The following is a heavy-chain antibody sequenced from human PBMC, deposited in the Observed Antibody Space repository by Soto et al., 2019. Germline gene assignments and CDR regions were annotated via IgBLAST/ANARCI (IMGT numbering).Heavy chain of an antibody. CDR2: INAGNGNT. CDR3: ARSWYDYVWGSYPNWFDP. J-gene: IGHJ5*02. D-gene: IGHD3-16*02. CDR1: GYTFTSYA. Sequence: VASVKVSCKASGYTFTSYAMHWVRQAPGQRLEWMGWINAGNGNTKYSQKFQGRVTITRDTSASTAYMELSSLRSEDTAVYYCARSWYDYVWGSYPNWFDPWGQGTLVTVSS. V-gene: IGHV1-3*01.